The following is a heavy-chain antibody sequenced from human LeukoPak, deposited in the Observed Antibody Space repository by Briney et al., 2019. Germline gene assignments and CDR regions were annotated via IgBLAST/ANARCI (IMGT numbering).Heavy chain of an antibody. J-gene: IGHJ4*02. CDR2: INPNSGGT. D-gene: IGHD2-2*01. Sequence: ASVKVSCKASGYTFTGYYINWVRQAPRQGLEWMGRINPNSGGTNYAQKLQGGVTMTRDTSISTAYMEVSRLRSDDTAIYYCARDMPAGLGFDYWGQGTLVTVSS. CDR3: ARDMPAGLGFDY. CDR1: GYTFTGYY. V-gene: IGHV1-2*06.